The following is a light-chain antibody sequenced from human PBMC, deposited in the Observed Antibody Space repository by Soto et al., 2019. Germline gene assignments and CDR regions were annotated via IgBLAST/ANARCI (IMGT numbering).Light chain of an antibody. CDR3: DSYTGTSSRVV. J-gene: IGLJ2*01. V-gene: IGLV2-14*01. Sequence: QSALTQPASVSGSPGQAITISCTGTSSDVGGYNYVSWYQQHPGKAPKLIIYEVNNRPSGVSNRFSGSKSANTASLTISGLQAEDEADYYCDSYTGTSSRVVFGGGTKLTVI. CDR1: SSDVGGYNY. CDR2: EVN.